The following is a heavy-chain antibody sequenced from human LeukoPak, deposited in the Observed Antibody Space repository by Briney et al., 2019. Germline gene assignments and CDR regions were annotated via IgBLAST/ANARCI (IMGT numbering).Heavy chain of an antibody. CDR1: GYTFTSYY. CDR3: ARDDLGYCSSTSCYTEMDV. V-gene: IGHV1-46*01. CDR2: INPSGGST. D-gene: IGHD2-2*02. J-gene: IGHJ6*04. Sequence: ASVKVSCKASGYTFTSYYMHWVRQAPGQGLEWMGIINPSGGSTSYAQKFQGRVTMTRDTSTSTVYMELSSLRSEDTAVYYCARDDLGYCSSTSCYTEMDVWGKGTTVTVSS.